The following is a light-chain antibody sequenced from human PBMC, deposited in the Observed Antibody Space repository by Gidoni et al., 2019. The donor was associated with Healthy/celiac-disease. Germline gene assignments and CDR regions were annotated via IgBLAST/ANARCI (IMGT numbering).Light chain of an antibody. Sequence: EIVLTQSPATLSLSPGERATLSCRASQGVSSYLAWYQQKPGQAPRLLNYDASNRATGIPARFSGSGPGTDFTLTISSLEPEDFAVYYCQQRSNWHPGTFGQGTKVEIK. J-gene: IGKJ1*01. CDR2: DAS. CDR1: QGVSSY. CDR3: QQRSNWHPGT. V-gene: IGKV3D-11*01.